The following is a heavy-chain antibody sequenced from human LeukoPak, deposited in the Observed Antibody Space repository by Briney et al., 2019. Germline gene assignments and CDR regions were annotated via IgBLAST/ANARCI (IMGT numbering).Heavy chain of an antibody. CDR3: AKRRSGYNYFDY. J-gene: IGHJ4*02. Sequence: GGSLRLSCAASGFTFSSYAMSWVRQAPGKGLEWVSGTSTRGGNTDYADSVKGRFTISRDNSKNTRYLQMNSLRAEDTAVYYCAKRRSGYNYFDYWGQGTLVTVSS. D-gene: IGHD3-3*01. V-gene: IGHV3-23*01. CDR2: TSTRGGNT. CDR1: GFTFSSYA.